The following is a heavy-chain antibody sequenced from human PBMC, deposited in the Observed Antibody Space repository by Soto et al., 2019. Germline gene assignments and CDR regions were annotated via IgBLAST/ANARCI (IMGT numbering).Heavy chain of an antibody. Sequence: EVQLVESGGGLVKPGGSLRLSCAASGFTFSSYSMNWVRQAPGKGLEWVSSISSSSSYIYYADSVKGRFTISRDNAKNSLYLQMNSLRAEDTAVYYCARDLSGSSSYPPHYYYYYGMDVWGQGTTVTVSS. J-gene: IGHJ6*02. D-gene: IGHD6-6*01. V-gene: IGHV3-21*01. CDR1: GFTFSSYS. CDR3: ARDLSGSSSYPPHYYYYYGMDV. CDR2: ISSSSSYI.